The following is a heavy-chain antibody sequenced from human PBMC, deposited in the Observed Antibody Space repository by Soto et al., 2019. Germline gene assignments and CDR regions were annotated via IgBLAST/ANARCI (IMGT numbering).Heavy chain of an antibody. Sequence: SETLSLTCTVSGGSISSYYWSWIRQPPGKGLEWIGYVSYSGSTNYNPSLESRVTISVDTSKSQFSLILSSVTAADTAVYYCARQNYHILTGVWFDPWGQGTRVTVSS. D-gene: IGHD3-9*01. V-gene: IGHV4-59*08. J-gene: IGHJ5*02. CDR2: VSYSGST. CDR1: GGSISSYY. CDR3: ARQNYHILTGVWFDP.